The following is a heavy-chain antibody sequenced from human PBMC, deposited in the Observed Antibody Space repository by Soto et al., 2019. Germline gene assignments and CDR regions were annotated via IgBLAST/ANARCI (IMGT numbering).Heavy chain of an antibody. CDR1: GGTFRNYP. CDR3: ARITLVVLNYFES. J-gene: IGHJ4*02. Sequence: QVQLVQSGTEVKKPGSSVKVSCKASGGTFRNYPINWVRQAPGQGLEWMGSIFPLTDIPDYAQNFQARLTISADKSTTTAYMELSALTSDDTAMYFCARITLVVLNYFESWGQGTLVTVSS. CDR2: IFPLTDIP. D-gene: IGHD3-10*01. V-gene: IGHV1-69*02.